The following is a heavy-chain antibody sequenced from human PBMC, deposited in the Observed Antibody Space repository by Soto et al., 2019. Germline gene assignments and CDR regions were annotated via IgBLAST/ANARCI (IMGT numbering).Heavy chain of an antibody. J-gene: IGHJ4*02. CDR1: VGSFSGYY. Sequence: QVQLQQWGAGLLKPSETLSLTCAVYVGSFSGYYWSWIRQPPGKGMEWIREINPSGSTNYNPSRKSRLTISVDASKNQFSLKLSSVTAADTAVYYCARQWLSYFDYWGQGTLVTVSS. V-gene: IGHV4-34*01. CDR3: ARQWLSYFDY. D-gene: IGHD5-12*01. CDR2: INPSGST.